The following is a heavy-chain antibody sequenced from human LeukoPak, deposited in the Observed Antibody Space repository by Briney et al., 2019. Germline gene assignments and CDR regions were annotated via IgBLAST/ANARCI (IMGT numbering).Heavy chain of an antibody. CDR2: IRKDGSDI. D-gene: IGHD6-19*01. CDR3: ARDKLGDVAVAEAFFDY. CDR1: GFTFSTYW. Sequence: GGSLRLSCAASGFTFSTYWMSWVRQAPGKGLEWVANIRKDGSDIHYVDSVKGRFTISRDNPRDSLYLQMNSLRADDTAVYYCARDKLGDVAVAEAFFDYWGQGTLVTVSS. V-gene: IGHV3-7*01. J-gene: IGHJ4*02.